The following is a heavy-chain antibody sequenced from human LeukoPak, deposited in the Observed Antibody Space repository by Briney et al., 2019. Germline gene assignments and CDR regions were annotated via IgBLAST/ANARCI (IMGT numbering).Heavy chain of an antibody. Sequence: PGGSLRLSCAASGFTFSSYSMNWVRQAPGKGLEWVSSISSSSSYIYSAGSVKGRFTISRDNAKNSLYLQMNSLRAEDTAVYYCARGPRAHYYDSSGYYRNWFDPWGQGTLVTVSS. V-gene: IGHV3-21*01. J-gene: IGHJ5*02. CDR1: GFTFSSYS. CDR3: ARGPRAHYYDSSGYYRNWFDP. D-gene: IGHD3-22*01. CDR2: ISSSSSYI.